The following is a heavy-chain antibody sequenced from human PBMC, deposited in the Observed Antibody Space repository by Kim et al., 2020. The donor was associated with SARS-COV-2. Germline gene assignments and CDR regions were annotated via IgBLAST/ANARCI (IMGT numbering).Heavy chain of an antibody. Sequence: SETLSLTCTVSGGSISSSSYYWGWIRQPPGKGLEWIGSIYYSGSTYYNPSLKSRVTISVDTSKNQFSLKLSSVTAADTAVYYCARHVVLMTTVVTPFDYWGPGTLVTVPS. CDR3: ARHVVLMTTVVTPFDY. CDR2: IYYSGST. D-gene: IGHD4-17*01. J-gene: IGHJ4*02. CDR1: GGSISSSSYY. V-gene: IGHV4-39*01.